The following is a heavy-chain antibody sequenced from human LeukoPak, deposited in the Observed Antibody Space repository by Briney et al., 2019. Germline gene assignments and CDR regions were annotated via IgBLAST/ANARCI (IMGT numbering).Heavy chain of an antibody. J-gene: IGHJ5*02. Sequence: PSETLSLTCTVSGGSISSYYWSWIRQPPGKGLEWIGEINHSGSTNHSPSLKSRVTISVDTSKNQFSLKLRSVTAADTAVYYCARVPRGVIIRGWFDPWGQGTLVTVSS. CDR3: ARVPRGVIIRGWFDP. V-gene: IGHV4-34*01. CDR2: INHSGST. D-gene: IGHD3-10*01. CDR1: GGSISSYY.